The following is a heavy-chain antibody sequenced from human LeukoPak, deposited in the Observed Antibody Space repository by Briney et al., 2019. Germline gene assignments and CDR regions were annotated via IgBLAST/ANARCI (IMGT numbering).Heavy chain of an antibody. V-gene: IGHV3-33*01. J-gene: IGHJ3*02. Sequence: PGGSLRLSCAASGFTFSDYGIHWVRQAPGKGLEWVAIMWFDGTTEYSADSVKGRFTISRDNSRTVYLQMNSLRAEDTAVYYCARDMHSSSWTPPNAFDIWGQGTMVTVSS. CDR1: GFTFSDYG. CDR3: ARDMHSSSWTPPNAFDI. CDR2: MWFDGTTE. D-gene: IGHD3-22*01.